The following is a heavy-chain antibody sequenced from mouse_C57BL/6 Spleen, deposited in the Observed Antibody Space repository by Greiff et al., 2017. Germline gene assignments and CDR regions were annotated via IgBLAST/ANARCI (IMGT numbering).Heavy chain of an antibody. V-gene: IGHV1-18*01. Sequence: EVQLQQSGPELVKPGASVKIPCKASGYTFTDYNMDWVKQSHGKSLEWIGDINPNNGGTIYNQKFKGKATLTVDKSYSTAYMELRSLTSEDTAVYYCARGPYWYFDVWGTGTTVTVAS. CDR1: GYTFTDYN. CDR3: ARGPYWYFDV. J-gene: IGHJ1*03. CDR2: INPNNGGT.